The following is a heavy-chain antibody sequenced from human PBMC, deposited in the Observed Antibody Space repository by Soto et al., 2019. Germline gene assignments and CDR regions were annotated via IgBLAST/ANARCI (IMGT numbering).Heavy chain of an antibody. CDR1: G. J-gene: IGHJ5*02. V-gene: IGHV5-51*01. CDR3: ARGSSSSWYGGSTWFAP. CDR2: IYPGDSAT. D-gene: IGHD6-13*01. Sequence: GDRWFSQMTVKVLEWMGIIYPGDSATRYSSSFQGQVTISEDKSISTAYLQWSSLKASDTAMYYCARGSSSSWYGGSTWFAPRRQGTLVTVTS.